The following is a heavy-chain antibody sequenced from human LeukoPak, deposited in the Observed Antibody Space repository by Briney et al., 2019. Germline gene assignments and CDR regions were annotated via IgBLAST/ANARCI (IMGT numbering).Heavy chain of an antibody. J-gene: IGHJ3*02. Sequence: GASVKVSCKASGGTFSSYAISWVRQAPGQGLEWMGWINPNSGGTNYAQKFQGRVTMTRDTSISTAYMELSRLRSDDTAVYYCATEFPAMRAFDIWGQGTMVTVSS. CDR1: GGTFSSYA. CDR3: ATEFPAMRAFDI. D-gene: IGHD5-18*01. CDR2: INPNSGGT. V-gene: IGHV1-2*02.